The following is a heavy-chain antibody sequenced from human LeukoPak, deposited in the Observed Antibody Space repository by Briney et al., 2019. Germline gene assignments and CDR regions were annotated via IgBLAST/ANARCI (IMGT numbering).Heavy chain of an antibody. CDR3: AKVSKGGSTRWFDP. CDR1: GFTFGSYA. Sequence: GGSLRLSCAASGFTFGSYAMSWVRQAPGKGLEWVSVISGSGGGASYADSVKGRFTISRDNSKNTLYLQMNSLRAEDTAVYYCAKVSKGGSTRWFDPWGQGTLVTVSS. J-gene: IGHJ5*02. D-gene: IGHD2/OR15-2a*01. V-gene: IGHV3-23*01. CDR2: ISGSGGGA.